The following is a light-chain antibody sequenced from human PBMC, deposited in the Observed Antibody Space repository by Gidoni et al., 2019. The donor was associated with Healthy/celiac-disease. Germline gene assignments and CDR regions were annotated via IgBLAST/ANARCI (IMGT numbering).Light chain of an antibody. CDR3: SSYTSSSTVV. Sequence: QSALPQPASVSGSPGQSITISCTGTSSDVGGYNYVSWYQQHQGKAPKLMIYEVSNRPSGVSNRFSGSKSGNTASLTISGLQAEDEADYYCSSYTSSSTVVFGGGTKLTVL. V-gene: IGLV2-14*01. J-gene: IGLJ2*01. CDR1: SSDVGGYNY. CDR2: EVS.